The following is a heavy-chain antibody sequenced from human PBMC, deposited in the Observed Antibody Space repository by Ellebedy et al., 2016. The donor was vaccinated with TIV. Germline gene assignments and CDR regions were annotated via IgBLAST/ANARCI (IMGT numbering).Heavy chain of an antibody. CDR3: ARVLRATSGMDV. Sequence: ASVKVSCKTSGYIFTAYYIHWVRHAPGQGLEWMGWINPDSGGTNSPQKFQGRVTMTRDTSVNTAYMELSRLQSDDTAVYYCARVLRATSGMDVWGQGTTVTVS. V-gene: IGHV1-2*02. CDR2: INPDSGGT. D-gene: IGHD4/OR15-4a*01. J-gene: IGHJ6*02. CDR1: GYIFTAYY.